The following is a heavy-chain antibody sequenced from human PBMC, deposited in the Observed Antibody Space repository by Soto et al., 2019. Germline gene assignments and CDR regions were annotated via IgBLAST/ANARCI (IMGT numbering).Heavy chain of an antibody. Sequence: QVQLVESGGGVVQPGRSLRLSCAASGFTFSSYGMHWVRQAPGKGLEWVAVIWYDGSNKYYADSVKGRFTISRDNSKNTLYLQMNSLRAEDTAVYYCAREYYDFWSGYSSLGWYVDLWGRGTLVTVSS. V-gene: IGHV3-33*01. CDR3: AREYYDFWSGYSSLGWYVDL. D-gene: IGHD3-3*01. CDR1: GFTFSSYG. J-gene: IGHJ2*01. CDR2: IWYDGSNK.